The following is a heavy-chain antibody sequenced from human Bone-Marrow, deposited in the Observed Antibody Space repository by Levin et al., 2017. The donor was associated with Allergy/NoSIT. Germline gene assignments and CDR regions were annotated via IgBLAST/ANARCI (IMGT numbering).Heavy chain of an antibody. D-gene: IGHD1-1*01. J-gene: IGHJ4*02. Sequence: GESLKISCAASRFTFSTYAMHWVRQAPGKGLEWVAVISYDGSAQHYADSVKGRFTISRDDSKNMLYLEMNSLRPEDTAVYYCARDGGEYNWKPGAYWGQGTLVTVSS. CDR3: ARDGGEYNWKPGAY. CDR2: ISYDGSAQ. CDR1: RFTFSTYA. V-gene: IGHV3-30*14.